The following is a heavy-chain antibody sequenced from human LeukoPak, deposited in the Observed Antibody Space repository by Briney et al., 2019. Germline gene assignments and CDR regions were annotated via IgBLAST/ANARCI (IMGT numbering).Heavy chain of an antibody. Sequence: GGSLRLSCAASGFTFNSFAMHWVRQAPGKGLEHLAFIQSDGSDKYYADSVKGRFTISRDNSKSTLYLEMNGLRAEDTAVYYCASDYPRYYFYMDVWGKGTTVTVSS. CDR3: ASDYPRYYFYMDV. CDR1: GFTFNSFA. J-gene: IGHJ6*03. V-gene: IGHV3-30*12. CDR2: IQSDGSDK.